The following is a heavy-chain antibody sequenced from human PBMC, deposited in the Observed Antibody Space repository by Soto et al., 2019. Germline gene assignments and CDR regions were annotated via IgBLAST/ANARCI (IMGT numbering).Heavy chain of an antibody. V-gene: IGHV4-34*02. J-gene: IGHJ5*02. Sequence: QVHLQQWGAGLLKPSETLSLTCAVYGESFIGYYWTWMRQPPGKGLEWIGEINHRGSANYNPSLKSRVNISVDTSHNQFSLKLSSVTAADTSVYYCARTDIVTTNCFDPWGQGTLVTVSS. D-gene: IGHD5-12*01. CDR3: ARTDIVTTNCFDP. CDR1: GESFIGYY. CDR2: INHRGSA.